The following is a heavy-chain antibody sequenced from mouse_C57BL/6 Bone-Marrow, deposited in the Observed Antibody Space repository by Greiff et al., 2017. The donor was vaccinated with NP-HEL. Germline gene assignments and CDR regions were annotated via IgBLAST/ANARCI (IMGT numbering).Heavy chain of an antibody. CDR2: INSDGSAI. D-gene: IGHD1-1*01. CDR3: MGWSSSYWYFDV. J-gene: IGHJ1*01. V-gene: IGHV11-2*02. CDR1: GFTFSGFW. Sequence: EVKLMETGGGLVQPGGSRGLSCEGSGFTFSGFWMSWVRQTPGKTLEWIGDINSDGSAINYAPSIKDRFTIFRDNDKSTLYLQMSNVRSEDTATYFCMGWSSSYWYFDVWGAGTTVTVSS.